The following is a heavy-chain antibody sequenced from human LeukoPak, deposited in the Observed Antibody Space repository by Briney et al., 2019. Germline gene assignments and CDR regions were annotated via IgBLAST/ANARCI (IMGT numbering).Heavy chain of an antibody. J-gene: IGHJ4*02. CDR2: IWSDGTEK. CDR1: GFTHSHYG. CDR3: ARDAQRGFDYSNSLQY. V-gene: IGHV3-33*08. D-gene: IGHD4-11*01. Sequence: PGKSLRLSCVVSGFTHSHYGMHWVRQAPGKGLEWVAVIWSDGTEKYYGDAVKGRFTISRDDSRKTVYLQMNLLRGEDTAVYYCARDAQRGFDYSNSLQYWGQGTLVTVSS.